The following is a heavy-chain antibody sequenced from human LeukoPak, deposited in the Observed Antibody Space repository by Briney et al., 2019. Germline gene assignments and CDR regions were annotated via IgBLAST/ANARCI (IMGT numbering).Heavy chain of an antibody. D-gene: IGHD3-10*01. Sequence: GGSLRLSCAASGLTFSDYEINWVRQAPGKGLEWVSYISGSGSTKYYADSVKGRFTISRDNAKNSLYLQMTSLRVEDTAVNNCARDRYYASGTFDFWGQGTLVTVSS. CDR1: GLTFSDYE. CDR3: ARDRYYASGTFDF. J-gene: IGHJ4*02. CDR2: ISGSGSTK. V-gene: IGHV3-48*03.